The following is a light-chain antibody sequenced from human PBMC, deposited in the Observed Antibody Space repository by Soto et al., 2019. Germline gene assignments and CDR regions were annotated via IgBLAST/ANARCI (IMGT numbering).Light chain of an antibody. CDR1: QDIRNY. V-gene: IGKV1-9*01. J-gene: IGKJ4*01. CDR2: DAS. CDR3: KTLRSYKST. Sequence: IQLTQSPSSLSASVGDRVTVTCRASQDIRNYLAWYQQKPGKAPKLLICDASTLYSGVPSRFSGSGSGTDFTLTLSGMQHEDFAAYDCKTLRSYKSTFGGGTKVDIK.